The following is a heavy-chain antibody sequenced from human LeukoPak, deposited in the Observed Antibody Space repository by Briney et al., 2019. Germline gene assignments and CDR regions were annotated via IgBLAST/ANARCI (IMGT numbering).Heavy chain of an antibody. V-gene: IGHV1-69*06. J-gene: IGHJ5*02. CDR3: APMGYCSSTIRYGGGWFDP. CDR2: IIPIFGTA. Sequence: GASLKVSCTASGGTFSSYAISWVRQAPGPGLELMGGIIPIFGTANYAQKFQGRVTITADKSTSTAYMELSSLRSEDTGVYYCAPMGYCSSTIRYGGGWFDPWGQGPLVSVSS. D-gene: IGHD2-2*01. CDR1: GGTFSSYA.